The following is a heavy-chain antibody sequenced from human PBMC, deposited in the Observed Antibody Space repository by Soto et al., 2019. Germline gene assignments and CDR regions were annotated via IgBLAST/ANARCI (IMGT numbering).Heavy chain of an antibody. CDR2: IYYSGST. Sequence: QVQLQESGPGLVKPSQTLSLTCSVSGGSIRSGGYYWNWIRQHPGKGLEWIGNIYYSGSTYYNPCLKSRVTISVDTSKNQFSLKMSSVTAADTALYYCASIYRVHAFDIWGQGTLVTVSS. V-gene: IGHV4-31*03. D-gene: IGHD3-3*01. CDR3: ASIYRVHAFDI. J-gene: IGHJ3*02. CDR1: GGSIRSGGYY.